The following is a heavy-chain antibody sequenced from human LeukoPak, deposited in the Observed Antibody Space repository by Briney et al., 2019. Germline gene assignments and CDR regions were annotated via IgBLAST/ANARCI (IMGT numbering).Heavy chain of an antibody. J-gene: IGHJ3*02. CDR3: ARHPPRGDDGNALDM. CDR2: IYHSGTT. Sequence: SETLSLTCTVSGGSITNYYWSWIRQPPGKGLEWIGYIYHSGTTNYNPSLKGRVSISVDTSKDQLSLKLSSVTAADTAVYYCARHPPRGDDGNALDMWGQGTVVTVSS. V-gene: IGHV4-59*08. D-gene: IGHD4-17*01. CDR1: GGSITNYY.